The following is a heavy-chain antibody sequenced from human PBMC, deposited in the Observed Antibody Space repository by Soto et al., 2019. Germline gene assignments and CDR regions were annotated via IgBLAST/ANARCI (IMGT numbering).Heavy chain of an antibody. J-gene: IGHJ4*02. Sequence: LRLSCTASGFTFGDYAMSWFRQAPGKGLEWVGFIRSKAYGGTTEYAASVKGRFTISRDDSKSIAYLQMNSLKTEDTAVYYCARDYDDSSGYTLYFDYWGQGTLVTVSS. CDR3: ARDYDDSSGYTLYFDY. CDR1: GFTFGDYA. CDR2: IRSKAYGGTT. D-gene: IGHD3-22*01. V-gene: IGHV3-49*03.